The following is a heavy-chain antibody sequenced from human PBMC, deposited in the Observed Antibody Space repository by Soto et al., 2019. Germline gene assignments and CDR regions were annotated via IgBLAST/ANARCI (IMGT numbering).Heavy chain of an antibody. J-gene: IGHJ4*02. CDR1: GVPVSSYL. D-gene: IGHD3-9*01. CDR2: ISGDGVTT. CDR3: AREYYVLLTGYYTDY. V-gene: IGHV3-74*01. Sequence: EVQLVESVGDLVQRGVSLRLSCAASGVPVSSYLMHWVRHTPGKVLDWVARISGDGVTTYYADSVTGRFTVSRDNAKNTLSLQISGLRAEETAVYYCAREYYVLLTGYYTDYWGQGTLVSVSS.